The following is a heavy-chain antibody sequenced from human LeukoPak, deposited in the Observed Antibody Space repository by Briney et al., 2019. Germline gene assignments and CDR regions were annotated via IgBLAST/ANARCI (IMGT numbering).Heavy chain of an antibody. D-gene: IGHD6-19*01. V-gene: IGHV3-49*04. Sequence: QSGGSLRLSWTASGFTFGDYAMSWVRQAPGKGLEWVGFIRSKAYGGTTEYAASVKGRFTISRDDSKSIAYLQMNSLKTEDTAVYYCTRELIGVAVAGTGGYWGQGTLVTVSS. CDR1: GFTFGDYA. CDR2: IRSKAYGGTT. J-gene: IGHJ4*02. CDR3: TRELIGVAVAGTGGY.